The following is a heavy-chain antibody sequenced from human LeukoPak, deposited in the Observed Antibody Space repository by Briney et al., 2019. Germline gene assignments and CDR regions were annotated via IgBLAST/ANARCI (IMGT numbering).Heavy chain of an antibody. Sequence: NPSETLSLTCTVSGGSISSYYWSWIRQPPGKGLEWIGYIYYSGSTNYNPSLKSRVTISVDTSKNQFSLKLSSVTAADTAVYYCARERNGFSGITIFDYWGQGTLVTVSS. D-gene: IGHD3-9*01. CDR2: IYYSGST. CDR1: GGSISSYY. J-gene: IGHJ4*02. V-gene: IGHV4-59*01. CDR3: ARERNGFSGITIFDY.